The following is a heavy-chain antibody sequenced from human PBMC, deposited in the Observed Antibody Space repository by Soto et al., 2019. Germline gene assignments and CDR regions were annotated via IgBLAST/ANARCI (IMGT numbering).Heavy chain of an antibody. D-gene: IGHD3-3*01. J-gene: IGHJ4*02. CDR1: GFTFSSYA. CDR2: ISYDGSNK. Sequence: GGSLRLSCAASGFTFSSYAMHWVRQAPGKGLEWVAVISYDGSNKYYADSVKGRFTISRDNSKNTLYLQMNSLRAEDTAVYYCARGVTIFGVVSPPGCWGQGTLVTVSS. V-gene: IGHV3-30-3*01. CDR3: ARGVTIFGVVSPPGC.